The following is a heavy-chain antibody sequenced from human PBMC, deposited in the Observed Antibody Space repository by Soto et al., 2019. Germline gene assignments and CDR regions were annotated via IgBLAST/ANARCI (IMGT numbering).Heavy chain of an antibody. CDR1: GGSLSSDTYY. Sequence: SETLSLACSVSGGSLSSDTYYWSWIRQLPGKGLEWIGYIYYSGSKYYNPSLRSRVSISQDTSRNNFSLELNSVTAADTAVYYFARGVYSGSGNYLYDYWGQGTQVTVSS. V-gene: IGHV4-31*03. J-gene: IGHJ4*02. CDR2: IYYSGSK. CDR3: ARGVYSGSGNYLYDY. D-gene: IGHD3-10*01.